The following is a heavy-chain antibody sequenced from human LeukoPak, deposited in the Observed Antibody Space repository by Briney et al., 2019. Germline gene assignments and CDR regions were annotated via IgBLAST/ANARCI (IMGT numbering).Heavy chain of an antibody. Sequence: GGSLRLSCAASGFTFSTFAMIWVRQPPGKGLEWVSSIFPSGGEIHYADSVRGRFTISRDNSKSTLSLQMNCLRAEDTAIYYCATYRQVLLPFESWGQGTLVTVSS. J-gene: IGHJ4*02. D-gene: IGHD2-8*02. CDR1: GFTFSTFA. CDR2: IFPSGGEI. CDR3: ATYRQVLLPFES. V-gene: IGHV3-23*01.